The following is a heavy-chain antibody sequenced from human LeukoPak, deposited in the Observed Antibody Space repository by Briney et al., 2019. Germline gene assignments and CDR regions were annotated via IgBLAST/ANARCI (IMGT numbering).Heavy chain of an antibody. CDR3: AREGYCSGASCYYIAY. Sequence: GGSLRLSCAASGFPLSSYNMNWVRQAPGKGLEWVSSISSSSSYIYYADSETGRFTISRANAKTSLSLQMNSLRAEDTVVYYCAREGYCSGASCYYIAYWGQGTLVTVSS. J-gene: IGHJ4*02. CDR2: ISSSSSYI. CDR1: GFPLSSYN. V-gene: IGHV3-21*01. D-gene: IGHD2-15*01.